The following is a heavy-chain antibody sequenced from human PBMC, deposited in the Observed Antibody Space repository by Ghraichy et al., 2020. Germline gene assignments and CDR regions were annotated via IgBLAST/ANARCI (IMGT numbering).Heavy chain of an antibody. Sequence: SQTLSLTCTVSGGSISSGGYYWSWIRQHPGKGLEWIGYIYYSGSTYYNPSLKSRVTISVDTSKNQFSLKLSSVTAADTAVYYCARRVRKWENWFDPWGQGTLVTVSS. V-gene: IGHV4-31*02. CDR1: GGSISSGGYY. CDR3: ARRVRKWENWFDP. D-gene: IGHD1-26*01. J-gene: IGHJ5*02. CDR2: IYYSGST.